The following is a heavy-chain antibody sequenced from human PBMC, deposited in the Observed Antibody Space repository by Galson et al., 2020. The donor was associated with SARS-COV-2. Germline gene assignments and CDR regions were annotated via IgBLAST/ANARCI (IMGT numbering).Heavy chain of an antibody. D-gene: IGHD6-13*01. V-gene: IGHV4-4*02. CDR2: IYQTGST. Sequence: SETLSLTCAVSGSSITTSNWWSWVRQPPGKGLEWIGQIYQTGSTNYNPSLKSRVTMSVDKSKNQFSLKLNSVTAADTAVYYCARGGSSLLDYWGQGNMVTVSS. J-gene: IGHJ4*02. CDR1: GSSITTSNW. CDR3: ARGGSSLLDY.